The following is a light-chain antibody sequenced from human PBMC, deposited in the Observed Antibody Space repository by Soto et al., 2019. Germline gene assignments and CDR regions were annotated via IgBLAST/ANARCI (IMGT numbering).Light chain of an antibody. J-gene: IGLJ2*01. V-gene: IGLV2-14*01. CDR1: TSDVGAYNY. CDR3: SSYSRISYVI. Sequence: QSALTQPASVSGSPGQSITISCTGTTSDVGAYNYVSWYQQHPGEAPRLMIYDVSYRPSGVSNRFSGSKSGNTASLTISGLRAEDEADYYCSSYSRISYVIFGGGTKLTVL. CDR2: DVS.